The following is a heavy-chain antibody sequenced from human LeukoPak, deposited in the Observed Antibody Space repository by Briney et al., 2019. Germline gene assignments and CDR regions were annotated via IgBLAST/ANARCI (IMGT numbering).Heavy chain of an antibody. CDR3: ARGTAAAKIDY. V-gene: IGHV3-21*01. J-gene: IGHJ4*02. CDR2: ISSSGSSI. D-gene: IGHD6-13*01. Sequence: GGSLRLSCAASGFTFSGYTMNRVRQAPGKGLEWVSSISSSGSSIYYADSVKGRFTISRDNAKNSLYLQMNSLRAEDTAVYYCARGTAAAKIDYWGQGTLVTVSS. CDR1: GFTFSGYT.